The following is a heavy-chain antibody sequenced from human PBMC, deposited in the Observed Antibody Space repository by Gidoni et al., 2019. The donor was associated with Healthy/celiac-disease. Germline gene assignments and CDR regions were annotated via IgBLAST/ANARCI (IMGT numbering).Heavy chain of an antibody. V-gene: IGHV3-30*18. Sequence: QVQLVESGGGVVQPGRSLRLSCAASGFTFSSYGMHWVRPAPGKGPEWVAVISYDGSNKYYADSVKGRFTISRDNSKNTLYLQMNSLRAEDTAVYYCAKGETQLWSHYYYYGMDVWGQGTTVTVSS. J-gene: IGHJ6*02. CDR3: AKGETQLWSHYYYYGMDV. CDR2: ISYDGSNK. D-gene: IGHD5-18*01. CDR1: GFTFSSYG.